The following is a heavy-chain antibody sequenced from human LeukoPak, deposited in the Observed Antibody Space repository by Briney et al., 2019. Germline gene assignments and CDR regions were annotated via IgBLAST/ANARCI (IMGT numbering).Heavy chain of an antibody. V-gene: IGHV3-23*01. CDR1: GFTFSTYA. CDR2: VSGSGGST. Sequence: GGSLRLSCVGSGFTFSTYAMNWVRQAPGKGLEWVSGVSGSGGSTYYVDSVKGRFTISRGNSKNTLYLQMNSLRAEDTAVYYCVRDHDYALDYWGQGTLVTVSS. J-gene: IGHJ4*02. D-gene: IGHD4-17*01. CDR3: VRDHDYALDY.